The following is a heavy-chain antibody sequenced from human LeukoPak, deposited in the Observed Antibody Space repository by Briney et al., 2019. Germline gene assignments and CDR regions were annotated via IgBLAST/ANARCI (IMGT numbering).Heavy chain of an antibody. D-gene: IGHD5-12*01. CDR1: GYTFTSHD. CDR3: ASGVTRGYSGYTY. CDR2: MNPNSGNT. Sequence: ASVKVSCKASGYTFTSHDINWVRQATGQGLEWMGWMNPNSGNTGYAQKFQGRVIMTRDTAINTAYMELHSLRSEDTAVYYCASGVTRGYSGYTYWGQGTLVTVSS. V-gene: IGHV1-8*01. J-gene: IGHJ4*02.